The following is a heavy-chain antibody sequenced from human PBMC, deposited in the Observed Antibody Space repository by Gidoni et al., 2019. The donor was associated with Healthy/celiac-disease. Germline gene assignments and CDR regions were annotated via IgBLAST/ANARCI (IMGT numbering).Heavy chain of an antibody. CDR1: GFTFSSYS. Sequence: EVQLVESGGGLVQPGGSLRLSCAASGFTFSSYSMNWVRQAPGKGLEWVSYISSSSTIYYADSVKGRFTISRDNAKNSLYLQMNSLRDEDTAVYYCAREDRLVTRNYWGQGTLVTVSS. D-gene: IGHD3-9*01. CDR2: ISSSSTI. CDR3: AREDRLVTRNY. V-gene: IGHV3-48*02. J-gene: IGHJ4*02.